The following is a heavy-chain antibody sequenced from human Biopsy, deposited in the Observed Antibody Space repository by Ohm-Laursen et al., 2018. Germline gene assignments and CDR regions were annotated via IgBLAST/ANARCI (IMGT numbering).Heavy chain of an antibody. CDR1: GGTLTSLD. CDR2: ILPSSDIT. Sequence: SSVKVSCKVSGGTLTSLDIGWVRQAPGQGLEWVGGILPSSDITNYAQPLRGRVTITADESTTTAYMELRSLKSEDTAVYYCARRRGADFDYWGQGTLVTVSS. CDR3: ARRRGADFDY. V-gene: IGHV1-69*01. D-gene: IGHD3-16*01. J-gene: IGHJ4*02.